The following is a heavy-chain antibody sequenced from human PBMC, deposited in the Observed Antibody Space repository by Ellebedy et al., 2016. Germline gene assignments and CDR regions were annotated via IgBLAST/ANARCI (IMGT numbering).Heavy chain of an antibody. CDR2: SNNR. Sequence: ASVKVSCXASGYTFFNYAISWVRQAPGQGLEWMGGSNNRNHAQKFQGRVIMTTDTSTTTAYLELTTLRFDDTAVYFCARDIRDGVASSEGHYDVWGQGTLVTVSS. V-gene: IGHV1-18*01. D-gene: IGHD3-3*01. J-gene: IGHJ4*02. CDR1: GYTFFNYA. CDR3: ARDIRDGVASSEGHYDV.